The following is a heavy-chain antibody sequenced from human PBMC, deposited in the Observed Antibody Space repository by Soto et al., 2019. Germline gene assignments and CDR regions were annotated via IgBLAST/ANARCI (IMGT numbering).Heavy chain of an antibody. CDR1: GGTFSSYA. J-gene: IGHJ6*02. CDR3: ARDWGITGTPGIGYYGMDV. D-gene: IGHD1-7*01. V-gene: IGHV1-69*13. CDR2: IIPIFGTA. Sequence: ASVKVSCKASGGTFSSYAISWARQAPGQGLEWMGGIIPIFGTANYAQKFQGRVTITADESTSTAYMELSSLRSEDTAVYYCARDWGITGTPGIGYYGMDVWGQGTTVTVSS.